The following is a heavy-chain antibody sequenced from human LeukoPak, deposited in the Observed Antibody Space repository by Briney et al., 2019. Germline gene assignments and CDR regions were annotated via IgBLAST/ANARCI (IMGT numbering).Heavy chain of an antibody. Sequence: GGSLRLSCAASGFTLSSYWMNWVRQAPGKGLEWVANIKQDASETYYVDSVKGRFTISRDNAKNSLYLQMNSLRAEDTAVYYCARVSDTMVRGAYDYRGQGTLVTVSS. D-gene: IGHD3-10*01. CDR2: IKQDASET. V-gene: IGHV3-7*01. CDR3: ARVSDTMVRGAYDY. J-gene: IGHJ4*02. CDR1: GFTLSSYW.